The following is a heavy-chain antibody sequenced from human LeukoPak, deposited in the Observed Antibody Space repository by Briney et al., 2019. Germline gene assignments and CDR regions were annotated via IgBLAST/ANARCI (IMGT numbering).Heavy chain of an antibody. D-gene: IGHD3-22*01. Sequence: AETLSLTCTVSGGSISGYYWSWIRQPPGKGLEWIGYIYYSGSTKYNPSLKSRVTMSVDTSRNQFSLKLSSVTAADTAVYYCARGGLENGYHSNDGFDIWGQGTMVTVSS. CDR1: GGSISGYY. CDR3: ARGGLENGYHSNDGFDI. J-gene: IGHJ3*02. CDR2: IYYSGST. V-gene: IGHV4-59*01.